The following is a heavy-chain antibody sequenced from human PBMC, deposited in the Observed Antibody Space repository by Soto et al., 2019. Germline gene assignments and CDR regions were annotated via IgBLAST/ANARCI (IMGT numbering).Heavy chain of an antibody. CDR3: AKDKFRAFDI. J-gene: IGHJ3*02. CDR2: ISSNSGSA. V-gene: IGHV3-23*01. CDR1: GFTFSTSA. Sequence: EVQLLESGGGLVQPGGSLRLSCAASGFTFSTSAMSWVRQAPGKGLEWVSAISSNSGSAHYADSVKGRFTISRENSKSTLSLQMNSMRAEDTAVYFCAKDKFRAFDIWGQGTMVIVSS.